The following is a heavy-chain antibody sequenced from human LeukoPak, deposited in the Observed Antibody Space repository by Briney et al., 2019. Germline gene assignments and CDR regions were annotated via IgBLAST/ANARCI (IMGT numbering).Heavy chain of an antibody. V-gene: IGHV3-7*03. Sequence: GGSLRLSCAASGFTFSSYWMSWVRQAPGKGLEWVANIKQDGSEKYYVDSVKGRFTISRDNSRNTLYLQMNSLRAEDTAVYYCARRAGDYSHPYDYWGQGTLVTVSS. J-gene: IGHJ4*02. CDR2: IKQDGSEK. CDR3: ARRAGDYSHPYDY. CDR1: GFTFSSYW. D-gene: IGHD3-22*01.